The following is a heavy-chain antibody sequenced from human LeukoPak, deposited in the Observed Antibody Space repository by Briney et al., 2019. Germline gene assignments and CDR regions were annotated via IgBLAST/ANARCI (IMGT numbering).Heavy chain of an antibody. V-gene: IGHV4-30-2*01. CDR2: IYHSGST. D-gene: IGHD3-16*01. CDR3: ARSPGGRFDY. Sequence: SQTLSLTCAVSGGPLSRGVYPGLWLGHPPGKGLEWIGYIYHSGSTYYNPSLKSRVTISVDRSKNQFSLKLSSVTAADTAVYYCARSPGGRFDYWGQGTLVTVSS. J-gene: IGHJ4*02. CDR1: GGPLSRGVYP.